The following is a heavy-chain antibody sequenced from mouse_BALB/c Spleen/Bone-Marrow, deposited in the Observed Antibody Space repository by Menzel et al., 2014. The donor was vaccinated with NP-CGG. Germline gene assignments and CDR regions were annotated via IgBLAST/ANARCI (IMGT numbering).Heavy chain of an antibody. CDR1: GFTFTDYY. V-gene: IGHV7-3*02. CDR2: IRNKAYGYTT. CDR3: ARFPMDY. Sequence: DVMLVESGGGLVQPGGSLGLSCTTSGFTFTDYYMSWVRQPPGKALEWLAFIRNKAYGYTTEYSASVRGRFTISRDNSQSILYLQMNTLRAEDSATYYCARFPMDYWGQGTSVTVSS. J-gene: IGHJ4*01.